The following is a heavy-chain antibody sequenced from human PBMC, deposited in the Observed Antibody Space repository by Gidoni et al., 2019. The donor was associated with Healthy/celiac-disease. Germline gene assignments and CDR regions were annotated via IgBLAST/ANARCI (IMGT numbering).Heavy chain of an antibody. CDR2: TAHSGST. CDR3: ARGSGWYSGYDFNY. V-gene: IGHV4-30-2*01. CDR1: GGSIRSGGYS. Sequence: LQLQESGSGLVKPSQTLSLTCAVSGGSIRSGGYSWGWIRQPPGKGLEWIGYTAHSGSTFYNPSLKSRVTISVDRSKNQFSLKLSSVTAADTAVYYCARGSGWYSGYDFNYWGQGTLVTVSS. D-gene: IGHD5-12*01. J-gene: IGHJ4*02.